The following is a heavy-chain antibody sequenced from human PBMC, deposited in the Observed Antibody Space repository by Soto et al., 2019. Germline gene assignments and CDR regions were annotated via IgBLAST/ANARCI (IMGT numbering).Heavy chain of an antibody. CDR1: GFAFDDYA. V-gene: IGHV3-9*01. Sequence: EVQLVESGGGLVQPGRSLRLSCAASGFAFDDYAMHWVRQAPGKGLEWVSGISWNSGTIGYADSVKGRITISRDNAKSALYLQMNSLRAEDTALYYCAKEKGFGGVRKGMDVWGQGTTVTVSS. CDR3: AKEKGFGGVRKGMDV. CDR2: ISWNSGTI. J-gene: IGHJ6*02. D-gene: IGHD3-16*01.